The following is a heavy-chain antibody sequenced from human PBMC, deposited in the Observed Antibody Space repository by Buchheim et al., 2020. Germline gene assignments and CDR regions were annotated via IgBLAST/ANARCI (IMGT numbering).Heavy chain of an antibody. J-gene: IGHJ5*02. Sequence: QVRLQQWGGGLLKPSETLTLTCAVSDESFSNNYWSWIRQPPGKGPEWIGEIIHGGSTHYSSSLESRVTISIATSKNQVFLKVNSLTAADTAVYYCARSYSSSWTQNDWLDPWGQGTL. D-gene: IGHD6-13*01. V-gene: IGHV4-34*12. CDR3: ARSYSSSWTQNDWLDP. CDR1: DESFSNNY. CDR2: IIHGGST.